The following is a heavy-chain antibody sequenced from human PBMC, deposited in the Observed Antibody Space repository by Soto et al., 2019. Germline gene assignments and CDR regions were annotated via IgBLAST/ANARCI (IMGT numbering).Heavy chain of an antibody. V-gene: IGHV1-46*03. Sequence: QVQLVQSGAEVKKPGASVKVSCKASGDTFTRYYMHWVRQAPGQGLEGMGMISPGGDRSTYAQKFQGRVHMTRDTSTSTVYMEVSSLKSEDTAVYYCARGAYWGGDCYDYWGQGTLVTVSS. D-gene: IGHD2-21*01. J-gene: IGHJ4*02. CDR1: GDTFTRYY. CDR3: ARGAYWGGDCYDY. CDR2: ISPGGDRS.